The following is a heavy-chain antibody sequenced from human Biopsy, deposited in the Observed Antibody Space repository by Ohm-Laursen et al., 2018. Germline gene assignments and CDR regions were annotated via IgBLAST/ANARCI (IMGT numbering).Heavy chain of an antibody. V-gene: IGHV3-11*01. CDR3: ARDSRWSPYHMDV. J-gene: IGHJ6*02. D-gene: IGHD4-23*01. Sequence: SLRLSCAAPGFPFSDYYMRWIRQAPGKGLEWVSYISSGGTTIYYADSVKGRFTISRDNTKNSLYLQMNSLRADDPAVYYCARDSRWSPYHMDVWGQGTTVTVSS. CDR1: GFPFSDYY. CDR2: ISSGGTTI.